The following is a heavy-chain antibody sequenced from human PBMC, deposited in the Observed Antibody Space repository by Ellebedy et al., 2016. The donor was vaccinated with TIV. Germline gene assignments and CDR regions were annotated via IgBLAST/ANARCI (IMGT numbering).Heavy chain of an antibody. V-gene: IGHV3-30-3*01. CDR3: ARTPSRDLHLGFDY. CDR2: ISYDGSNK. CDR1: GFTFSSYA. Sequence: GGSLRLXCAASGFTFSSYAMHWVRQAPGKGLEWAAVISYDGSNKYYADSVKGRFTISRDNSKNTLYLQMNSLRAEDTAVYYCARTPSRDLHLGFDYWGQGTLVTVSS. J-gene: IGHJ4*02.